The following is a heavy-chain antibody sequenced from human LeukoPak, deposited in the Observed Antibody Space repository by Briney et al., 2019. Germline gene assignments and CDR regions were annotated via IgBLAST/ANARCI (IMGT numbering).Heavy chain of an antibody. Sequence: SVKVSCKASGGTFSSYAISWVRQAPGQGLEWMGGIIPIFGTANYAQKFQGRVTITTDESTSTAYMELSGLRSEDTAVYYCARQLVGGWPPGAFDIWGQGTMVTVSS. CDR1: GGTFSSYA. CDR2: IIPIFGTA. J-gene: IGHJ3*02. V-gene: IGHV1-69*05. CDR3: ARQLVGGWPPGAFDI. D-gene: IGHD6-19*01.